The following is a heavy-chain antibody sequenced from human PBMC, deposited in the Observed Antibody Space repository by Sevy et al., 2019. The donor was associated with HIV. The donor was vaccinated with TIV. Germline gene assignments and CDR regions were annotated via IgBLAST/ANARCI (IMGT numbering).Heavy chain of an antibody. CDR2: IYSGGST. J-gene: IGHJ3*02. Sequence: GGSLRLSCAASGFTVSSNYMSWVRQAPGKGLEWVSVIYSGGSTYYADSVKGRFTISRDNSKNTLYLQMNSLRAEDTAVYYCASITGTTDDAFDIWGQGTMVTVSS. CDR1: GFTVSSNY. CDR3: ASITGTTDDAFDI. V-gene: IGHV3-53*01. D-gene: IGHD1-20*01.